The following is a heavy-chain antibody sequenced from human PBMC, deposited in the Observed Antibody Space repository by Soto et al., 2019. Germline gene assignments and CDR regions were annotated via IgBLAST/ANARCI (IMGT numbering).Heavy chain of an antibody. CDR3: ARLCFYFWSGTRAFYI. CDR2: IYPGDSDT. D-gene: IGHD3-3*01. V-gene: IGHV5-51*01. Sequence: PGESLKISCKGSGYSFTSCWIGWVRQMPGKGLEWMGIIYPGDSDTRYSPSFQGQVTISADKSISTAYLQWSSLKASDTAMYYCARLCFYFWSGTRAFYIWGKGTMVTVSS. CDR1: GYSFTSCW. J-gene: IGHJ3*02.